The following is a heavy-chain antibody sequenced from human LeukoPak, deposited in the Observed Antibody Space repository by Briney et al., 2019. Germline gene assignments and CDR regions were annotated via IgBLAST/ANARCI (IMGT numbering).Heavy chain of an antibody. Sequence: GGSLRLSCAASGVTFSSYIMSWVRQAPGKGLEWVSSISTSSSYIYYADSVKGRFTISRDNAKHSLYLQMNSLRAEDTAVYYCARDLYGNSFRVYYGMDVWGQGTTVTVSS. D-gene: IGHD4-23*01. V-gene: IGHV3-21*01. CDR2: ISTSSSYI. J-gene: IGHJ6*02. CDR3: ARDLYGNSFRVYYGMDV. CDR1: GVTFSSYI.